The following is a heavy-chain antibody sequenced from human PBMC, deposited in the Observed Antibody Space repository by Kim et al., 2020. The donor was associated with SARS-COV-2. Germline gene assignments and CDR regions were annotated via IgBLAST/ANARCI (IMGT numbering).Heavy chain of an antibody. CDR1: GFTFSGST. D-gene: IGHD6-19*01. V-gene: IGHV3-73*01. Sequence: GGSLRLSCAASGFTFSGSTMHWVRQASGKGLEWVGRIRSKANGYATAYAASVKGRFTISRDDSQNTAYLQMNSLKTEDTAVYYCTRVNPISGGWYDAFDIWGQGTMVTVSS. J-gene: IGHJ3*02. CDR2: IRSKANGYAT. CDR3: TRVNPISGGWYDAFDI.